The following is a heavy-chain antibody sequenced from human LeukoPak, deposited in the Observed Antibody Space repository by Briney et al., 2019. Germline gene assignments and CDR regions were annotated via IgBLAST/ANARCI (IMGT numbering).Heavy chain of an antibody. CDR1: GGSISSYY. CDR2: IYYSGTT. Sequence: SETLSLTCTVSGGSISSYYWSWVRQHPGKGLEWIGYIYYSGTTYYNPSLKSRVTISVDTSKNQFSLKLTSLTAADTAVYYCARDRSSWGLDCWGQGTLVTVSS. CDR3: ARDRSSWGLDC. J-gene: IGHJ4*02. V-gene: IGHV4-59*06. D-gene: IGHD7-27*01.